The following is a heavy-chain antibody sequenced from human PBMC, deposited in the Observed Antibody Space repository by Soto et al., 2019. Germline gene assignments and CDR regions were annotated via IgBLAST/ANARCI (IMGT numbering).Heavy chain of an antibody. D-gene: IGHD2-2*01. CDR1: GYTFTSYG. V-gene: IGHV1-18*01. CDR2: ISAYNGNT. Sequence: ASVKVSCKASGYTFTSYGISWVRQAPGQGLEWMGWISAYNGNTNYAQKLQGRVTMTTDTSTSTAYMELRSLRSDDTAVYYCARVVVVPAATRGVNWFDPWGQGTLVTVSS. CDR3: ARVVVVPAATRGVNWFDP. J-gene: IGHJ5*02.